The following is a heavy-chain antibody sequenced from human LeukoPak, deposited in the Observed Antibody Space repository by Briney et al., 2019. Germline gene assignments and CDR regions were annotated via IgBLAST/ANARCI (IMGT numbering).Heavy chain of an antibody. V-gene: IGHV3-7*01. CDR2: INQDGSTK. CDR1: GFTLSNVW. J-gene: IGHJ4*02. CDR3: ARDMSGSLDY. D-gene: IGHD6-13*01. Sequence: QTGGSLRLSCAASGFTLSNVWMAWVRQAPGKGREWVANINQDGSTKQYVDSVRGRFTISRDNAKNSVYLQMNSLRAEDTALYHCARDMSGSLDYWGQGTLVTVSS.